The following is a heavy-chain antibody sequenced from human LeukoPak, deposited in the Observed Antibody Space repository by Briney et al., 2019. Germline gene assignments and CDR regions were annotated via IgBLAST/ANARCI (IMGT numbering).Heavy chain of an antibody. D-gene: IGHD6-13*01. CDR1: GYTFTGYY. CDR2: INPNSGGT. Sequence: ASVKVSCKASGYTFTGYYMHWVRQAPGQGLEWMGWINPNSGGTNYAQKFQGRVTTTRDTSISTAYMELSRLRSDDTAVYYCARDGIAAAGQDYYGMDVWGQGTTVTVSS. J-gene: IGHJ6*02. V-gene: IGHV1-2*02. CDR3: ARDGIAAAGQDYYGMDV.